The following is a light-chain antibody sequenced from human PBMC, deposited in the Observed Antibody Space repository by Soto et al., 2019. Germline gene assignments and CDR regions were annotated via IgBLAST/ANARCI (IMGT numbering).Light chain of an antibody. J-gene: IGKJ1*01. Sequence: DIQMTQSPSTLSASVGDRVTITCRASQSINSWLAWYQQKPGKAPKLLIYKASSLESGVPSRFSGSGSGTEFTLTISSLQHDDFAIYYCQQYNSYWTFGQGTKVEIK. CDR2: KAS. CDR3: QQYNSYWT. V-gene: IGKV1-5*03. CDR1: QSINSW.